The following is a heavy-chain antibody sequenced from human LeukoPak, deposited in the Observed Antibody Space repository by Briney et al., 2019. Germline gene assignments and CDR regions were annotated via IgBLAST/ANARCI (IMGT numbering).Heavy chain of an antibody. V-gene: IGHV5-10-1*01. CDR1: GYRFSNYW. D-gene: IGHD3-9*01. CDR2: IDPSDSYT. J-gene: IGHJ4*02. Sequence: GESLKISCKGSGYRFSNYWISWVRQMPGKGLEWMGRIDPSDSYTKYSPSFQGHVTMSTDKSMTTAYLQWSSLKASDTAMYYCTRLTEYNILTGYYSDYWGQGTLVTVSS. CDR3: TRLTEYNILTGYYSDY.